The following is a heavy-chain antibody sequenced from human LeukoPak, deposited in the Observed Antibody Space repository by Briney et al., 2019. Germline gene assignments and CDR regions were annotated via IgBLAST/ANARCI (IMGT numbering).Heavy chain of an antibody. J-gene: IGHJ4*02. D-gene: IGHD6-13*01. V-gene: IGHV3-74*01. CDR1: GFTFSSYW. CDR2: INSDGSST. Sequence: GGSLRLSCAASGFTFSSYWMHWVRQAPGKGLVWVSHINSDGSSTNYADSVKGRFTISRDNAKNTLYLQMNSLRAEDTAVYYCARERRYSSSWSDYWGQGTLVTVSS. CDR3: ARERRYSSSWSDY.